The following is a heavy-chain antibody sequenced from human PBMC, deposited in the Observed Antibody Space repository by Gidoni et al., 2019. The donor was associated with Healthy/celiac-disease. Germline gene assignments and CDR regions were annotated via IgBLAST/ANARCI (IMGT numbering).Heavy chain of an antibody. D-gene: IGHD2-15*01. CDR3: ARWACRGGSCYQAYNWFDP. J-gene: IGHJ5*02. V-gene: IGHV4-31*03. Sequence: QVQLQESGPGLVKPSQTLSLTCTVPGGSISSGGYYWSWIRQHPGKGLEWIGYIYYSGSTYYNPSLKSRVTISVDTSKNQFSLKLSSVTAADTAVYYCARWACRGGSCYQAYNWFDPWGQGTLVTVSS. CDR2: IYYSGST. CDR1: GGSISSGGYY.